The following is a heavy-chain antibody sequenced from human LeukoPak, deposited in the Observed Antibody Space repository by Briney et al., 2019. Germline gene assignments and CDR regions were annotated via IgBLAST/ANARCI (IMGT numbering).Heavy chain of an antibody. D-gene: IGHD6-19*01. CDR3: AKNNGWFHLAQ. Sequence: GGSLRLSCAVSGFNFRDHWMDWVRQAPGKGLEWVGHIKNDGSETYYLDSLKGRFSISRDNTNNALYLQMNSLRVEDTAVYYCAKNNGWFHLAQWGQGALVTVSS. CDR1: GFNFRDHW. J-gene: IGHJ4*02. CDR2: IKNDGSET. V-gene: IGHV3-7*03.